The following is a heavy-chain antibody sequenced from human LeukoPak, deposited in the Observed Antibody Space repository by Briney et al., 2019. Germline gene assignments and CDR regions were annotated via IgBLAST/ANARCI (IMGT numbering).Heavy chain of an antibody. CDR3: ARLSATYGDY. D-gene: IGHD4-17*01. J-gene: IGHJ4*02. CDR2: IYPGDSNS. V-gene: IGHV5-51*01. Sequence: GESLKISCKGSGYNFTNYWIGWVRQLPGKGLEWMGIIYPGDSNSRYSSSFQGQVTISADKSITTAYLQWSSLKASDTGIYYCARLSATYGDYWGQGTLVTVSS. CDR1: GYNFTNYW.